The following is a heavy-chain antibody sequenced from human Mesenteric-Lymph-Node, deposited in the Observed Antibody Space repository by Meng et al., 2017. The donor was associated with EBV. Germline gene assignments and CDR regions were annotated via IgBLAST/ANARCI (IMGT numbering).Heavy chain of an antibody. CDR2: ISGSGTGT. V-gene: IGHV3-23*04. J-gene: IGHJ4*02. Sequence: GRLVESGGALVQPGGSLKLSCAACGFTFSGSAMHWVREASGKGLEWVSGISGSGTGTYYGDSAKGRFTISRDNSENTLYLQMNSLRAEDTAIYFCARHVYGNVDYWGQGTLVTVSS. CDR3: ARHVYGNVDY. CDR1: GFTFSGSA. D-gene: IGHD3-16*01.